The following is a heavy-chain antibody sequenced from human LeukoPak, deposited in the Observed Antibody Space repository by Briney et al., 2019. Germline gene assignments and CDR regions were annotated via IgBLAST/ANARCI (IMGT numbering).Heavy chain of an antibody. D-gene: IGHD1-26*01. Sequence: GASVKVSCKASGGTFSSYAIIWVRQAPGQGLEWMGRIFPMLGIANYAQKFQGRVTITADKSTSTAYMELRSLRYDDTAVYYCARDGRFAAYEPDYWGQGTLVTVSS. CDR2: IFPMLGIA. CDR1: GGTFSSYA. J-gene: IGHJ4*02. V-gene: IGHV1-69*04. CDR3: ARDGRFAAYEPDY.